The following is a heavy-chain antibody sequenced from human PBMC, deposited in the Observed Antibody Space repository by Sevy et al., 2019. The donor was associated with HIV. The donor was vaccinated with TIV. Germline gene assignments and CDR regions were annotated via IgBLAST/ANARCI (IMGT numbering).Heavy chain of an antibody. D-gene: IGHD2-2*01. Sequence: ASVKVSCKASGYTFTSYGISWVRQAPGQGLEWMGWISAYNGNTNYAQKLQGRVTMTTDTSTSTAYMELRSLRSDDTAVYYCARDCEGYCSSTSCLVGYWGQGTLVTVSS. CDR1: GYTFTSYG. V-gene: IGHV1-18*01. J-gene: IGHJ4*02. CDR2: ISAYNGNT. CDR3: ARDCEGYCSSTSCLVGY.